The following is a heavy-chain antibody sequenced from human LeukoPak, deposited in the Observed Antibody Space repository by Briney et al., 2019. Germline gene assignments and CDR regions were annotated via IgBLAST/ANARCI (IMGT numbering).Heavy chain of an antibody. V-gene: IGHV3-30*18. CDR1: GFTFSSYG. Sequence: GGSLRLSCAASGFTFSSYGMHWVRQAPGKGLEWGAVISYDGSNKYYADSVKGRFTISRDNSKTTLYLQMNSLRAEDTAVYYCAKLKSDFWSGDSEIDYWGQGTLVTVSS. J-gene: IGHJ4*02. D-gene: IGHD3-3*01. CDR2: ISYDGSNK. CDR3: AKLKSDFWSGDSEIDY.